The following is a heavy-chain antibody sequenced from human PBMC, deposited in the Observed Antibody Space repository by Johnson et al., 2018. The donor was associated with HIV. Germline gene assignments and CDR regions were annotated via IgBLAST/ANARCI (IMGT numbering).Heavy chain of an antibody. CDR3: ARVSNPPYCSSTSCSGWDGAFDI. Sequence: QEKFVESGGGVVQPGRSLRLSCAASGFTFSSYGMHWVRQAPGKGLEWVAVISYDGSNKYYADYVKGRFTISRDNSKNTLYLQMNSLRAEDTAVYYCARVSNPPYCSSTSCSGWDGAFDIWGQGTMVTVSS. J-gene: IGHJ3*02. CDR1: GFTFSSYG. V-gene: IGHV3-30*03. D-gene: IGHD2-2*01. CDR2: ISYDGSNK.